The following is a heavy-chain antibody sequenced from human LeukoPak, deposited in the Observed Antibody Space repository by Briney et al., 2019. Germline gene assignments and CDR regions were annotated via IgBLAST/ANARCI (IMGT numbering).Heavy chain of an antibody. D-gene: IGHD5-24*01. V-gene: IGHV4-4*08. CDR1: ADSLTSNF. CDR3: ARGMATVTDAFDI. CDR2: VFHSGTT. Sequence: SETLSLTCNLSADSLTSNFWSWIRQTPGKGREWIGYVFHSGTTNYSPSLKSRVTISLDTSKKQIYLRLASVTAADTALYYCARGMATVTDAFDIWGRGTMVSISS. J-gene: IGHJ3*02.